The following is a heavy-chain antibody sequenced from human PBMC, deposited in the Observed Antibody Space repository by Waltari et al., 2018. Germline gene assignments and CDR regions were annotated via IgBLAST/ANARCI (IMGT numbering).Heavy chain of an antibody. D-gene: IGHD7-27*01. CDR2: IYSRGNI. J-gene: IGHJ5*02. V-gene: IGHV4-39*01. Sequence: QLQLQESGPGLVKPSETLSLTCSLSSGSITSPDYYWDWIRQSPGKGLGWIGNIYSRGNIHYNPSLVSRVTMSLDSSNTQFSLELRSVTAADTAVYYCARHSPGSTWFDPWGQGTLVTVSS. CDR1: SGSITSPDYY. CDR3: ARHSPGSTWFDP.